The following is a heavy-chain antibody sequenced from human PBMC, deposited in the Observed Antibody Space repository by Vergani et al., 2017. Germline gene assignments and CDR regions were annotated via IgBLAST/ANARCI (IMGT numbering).Heavy chain of an antibody. D-gene: IGHD1-26*01. Sequence: QVQLVQSGAEVKKPGSSVKVSCKASGGTFSSYTISWVRQAPGQGLEWMGRIIPILGIANYAQKFQGRVTITADKSTSTAYMELSSLRSEDTAVYYCAREISYQISFYYYYGMDVWGQGTTVTVSS. CDR1: GGTFSSYT. J-gene: IGHJ6*02. CDR3: AREISYQISFYYYYGMDV. V-gene: IGHV1-69*08. CDR2: IIPILGIA.